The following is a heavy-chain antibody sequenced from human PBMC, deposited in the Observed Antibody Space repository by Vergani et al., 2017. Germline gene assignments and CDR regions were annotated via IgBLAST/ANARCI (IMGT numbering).Heavy chain of an antibody. CDR1: GFTLSNYD. V-gene: IGHV3-30*02. D-gene: IGHD3-10*01. CDR2: IQFDGSNQ. CDR3: VKHLRGSGIDS. Sequence: QVQLVESGGGVVQRGGSPRLSCATSGFTLSNYDMQWIRQGPGKGLEFVAFIQFDGSNQYYADSVKGRFTLSRDFSKNTLYLQMNSLRTDDTATYYCVKHLRGSGIDSWDQGTRVIVS. J-gene: IGHJ4*02.